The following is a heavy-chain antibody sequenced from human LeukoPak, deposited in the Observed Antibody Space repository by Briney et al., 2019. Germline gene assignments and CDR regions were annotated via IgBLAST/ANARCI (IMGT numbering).Heavy chain of an antibody. J-gene: IGHJ5*02. CDR1: GGSISSGGYS. CDR3: XXXXXXXXXXXNRGWFDP. Sequence: PSETLSLTCAVSGGSISSGGYSWSWIRQPPGKGLEWIGYIYHSGSTYYNPSLKSRVTISVDRSKNQFSLKLSSVTAADTAVYYXXXXXXXXXXXXNRGWFDPWGQGTLVTVSS. CDR2: IYHSGST. D-gene: IGHD2/OR15-2a*01. V-gene: IGHV4-30-2*01.